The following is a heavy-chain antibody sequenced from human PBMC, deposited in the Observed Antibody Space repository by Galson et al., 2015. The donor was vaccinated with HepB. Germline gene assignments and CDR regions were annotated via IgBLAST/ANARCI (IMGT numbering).Heavy chain of an antibody. CDR3: ARAAYGTPYNWFDP. CDR2: ISYDGSNK. Sequence: SLRLSCAASGFTFSSYAMHWVRQAPGKGLEWVAVISYDGSNKYYADSVKGRFTISRDNSKNTLYLQMNSLRAEDTAVYYCARAAYGTPYNWFDPWGQGTLVTVSS. CDR1: GFTFSSYA. V-gene: IGHV3-30*04. J-gene: IGHJ5*02. D-gene: IGHD1-1*01.